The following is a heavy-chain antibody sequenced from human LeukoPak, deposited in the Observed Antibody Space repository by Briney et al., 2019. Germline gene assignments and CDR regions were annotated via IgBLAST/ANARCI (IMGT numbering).Heavy chain of an antibody. CDR1: GFTFSSYA. V-gene: IGHV3-33*08. D-gene: IGHD6-19*01. CDR2: IWYDGSNK. CDR3: ARGSGRIAVIPQGY. Sequence: GGSLRLSCAASGFTFSSYAMSWVRQAPGKGLEWVAVIWYDGSNKYYADSVKGRFTISRDNSKNTLYLQMNSLRAEDTAVYYCARGSGRIAVIPQGYWGQGTLVTVSS. J-gene: IGHJ4*02.